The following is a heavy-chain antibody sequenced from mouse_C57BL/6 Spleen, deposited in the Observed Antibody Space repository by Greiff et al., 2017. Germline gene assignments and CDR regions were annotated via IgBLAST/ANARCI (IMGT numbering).Heavy chain of an antibody. J-gene: IGHJ2*01. CDR2: IFPGSGST. V-gene: IGHV1-75*01. CDR1: GYTFTDYY. CDR3: AREGDYYGSSWGDY. Sequence: QVQLQQSGPELVKPGASVKISCKASGYTFTDYYINWVKQRPGQGLEWIGWIFPGSGSTYYNEKFKDKATLTVDKSSSTAYMLLSSLTSEDSAVYFCAREGDYYGSSWGDYWGQGTTLTVSS. D-gene: IGHD1-1*01.